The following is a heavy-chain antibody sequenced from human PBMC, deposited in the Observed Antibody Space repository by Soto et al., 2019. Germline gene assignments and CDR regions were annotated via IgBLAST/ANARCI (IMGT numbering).Heavy chain of an antibody. J-gene: IGHJ4*01. V-gene: IGHV3-15*01. Sequence: PGGSLRLSCAASGFTFSNAWMSWVRQAPGKGLEWVGRIKRRTDGETTDYVARVKGRFTISRDDSKNTLYLQMNSLRTEDTAMYYCTTGYSSGYSGDYWGHGTLVTVSS. CDR3: TTGYSSGYSGDY. CDR2: IKRRTDGETT. D-gene: IGHD6-19*01. CDR1: GFTFSNAW.